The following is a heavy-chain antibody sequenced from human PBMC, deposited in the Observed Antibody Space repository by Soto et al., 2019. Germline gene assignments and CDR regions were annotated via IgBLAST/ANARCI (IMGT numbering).Heavy chain of an antibody. Sequence: QVTLKESGPVLVKPTETLTLTCTVSGFSLSNARMGVSWIRQPPGKALEWLAHIFSNDKKSYSTSLKSRLTISKDTSKSQVVLIMTNMDPVDTATYYCARAYFYDSPVPFDYWGQGTLVTVSS. V-gene: IGHV2-26*01. CDR2: IFSNDKK. CDR1: GFSLSNARMG. J-gene: IGHJ4*02. D-gene: IGHD3-22*01. CDR3: ARAYFYDSPVPFDY.